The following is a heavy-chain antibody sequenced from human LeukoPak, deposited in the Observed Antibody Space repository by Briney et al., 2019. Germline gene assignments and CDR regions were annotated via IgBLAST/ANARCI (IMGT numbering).Heavy chain of an antibody. CDR2: IIPIFGTA. J-gene: IGHJ5*02. V-gene: IGHV1-69*13. CDR3: ARDIGLDYYDSSGKPTWFDP. CDR1: GGTFSSYA. D-gene: IGHD3-22*01. Sequence: ASVKVSCKASGGTFSSYAISWVRQAPGQGLEWMGGIIPIFGTANYAQKFQGRVTITADESTSTAYMELSSLRSEDTAVYYCARDIGLDYYDSSGKPTWFDPWGQGTLVTVSS.